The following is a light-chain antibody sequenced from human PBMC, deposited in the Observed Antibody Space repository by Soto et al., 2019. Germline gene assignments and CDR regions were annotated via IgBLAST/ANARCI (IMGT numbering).Light chain of an antibody. J-gene: IGLJ2*01. CDR1: SSDVGGYNY. Sequence: QSALTQPASVSGSPGQSITISCTGTSSDVGGYNYVSWYQQHPGKAPKLMIYDVSNRPSGVSNRFSGSKSGNTASLTTSGLQAEDEADYYCSSYTSSSTPGFGGGTKLTVL. V-gene: IGLV2-14*01. CDR2: DVS. CDR3: SSYTSSSTPG.